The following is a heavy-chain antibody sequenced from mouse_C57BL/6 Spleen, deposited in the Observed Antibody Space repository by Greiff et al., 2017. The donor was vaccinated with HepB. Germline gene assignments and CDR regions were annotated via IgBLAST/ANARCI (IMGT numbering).Heavy chain of an antibody. D-gene: IGHD2-9*01. CDR2: IDPETGGT. CDR1: GYTFTDYE. V-gene: IGHV1-15*01. CDR3: TTSYYGYDGYAMDY. Sequence: QVQLQQSGAELVRPGASVTLSCKASGYTFTDYEMNWVKQTPVHGLEWIGAIDPETGGTAYNQKFKGKAILTADKSSSTAYMELRSLTSEDSAVYYCTTSYYGYDGYAMDYWGQGTSVTVSS. J-gene: IGHJ4*01.